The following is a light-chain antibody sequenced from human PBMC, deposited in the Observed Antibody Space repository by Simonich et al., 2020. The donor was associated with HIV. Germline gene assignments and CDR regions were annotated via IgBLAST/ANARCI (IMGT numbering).Light chain of an antibody. J-gene: IGKJ2*01. Sequence: DIQMTQSPSSLSASVGDRVTITCRASQIIRSWLAWYQQKPGKAPKLLIYKASSLERGVPSRFSGSGSGTEFTLTISSLQPDDVATYYCQQSYSTLPYTFGQGTKLEIK. CDR3: QQSYSTLPYT. CDR2: KAS. V-gene: IGKV1-5*03. CDR1: QIIRSW.